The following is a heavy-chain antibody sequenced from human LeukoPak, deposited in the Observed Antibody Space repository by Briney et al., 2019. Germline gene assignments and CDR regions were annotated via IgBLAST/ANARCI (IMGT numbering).Heavy chain of an antibody. CDR2: IHTSGRT. V-gene: IGHV4-4*07. CDR1: GGSISTYY. CDR3: AGRAPSTGWTFDY. D-gene: IGHD6-19*01. Sequence: SETLSLTCSVSGGSISTYYWSWIRQPAGKGLEWIAQIHTSGRTDFSPSLKSRLSISMDTPNNHFSLMITSVTAADTAIYYCAGRAPSTGWTFDYWGHGTLVTVSS. J-gene: IGHJ4*01.